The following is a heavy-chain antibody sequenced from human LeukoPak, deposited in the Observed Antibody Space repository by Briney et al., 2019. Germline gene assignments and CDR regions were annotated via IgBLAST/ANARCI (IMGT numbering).Heavy chain of an antibody. CDR1: GFTFRNYA. CDR2: ISASGGST. CDR3: AKDLALRYFDWLPKRDY. Sequence: PGGSLRLSCVASGFTFRNYAMSWVRQAPGKGLEWVSAISASGGSTDYADSVKGRFTISRDNSKNTLYLQMNSLRAEDTAVYYCAKDLALRYFDWLPKRDYWGQGTLVTVSS. J-gene: IGHJ4*02. D-gene: IGHD3-9*01. V-gene: IGHV3-23*01.